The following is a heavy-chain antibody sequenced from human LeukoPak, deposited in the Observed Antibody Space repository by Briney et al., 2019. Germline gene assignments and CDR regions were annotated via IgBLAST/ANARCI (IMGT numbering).Heavy chain of an antibody. CDR1: GFTFSSYA. D-gene: IGHD2-8*01. J-gene: IGHJ5*02. V-gene: IGHV3-30*09. Sequence: GGSLRLSCAASGFTFSSYAMNWVRQAPGKGLEWVATVSYDGTDTSYADSVKGRFAIFRDNSKNTLYLQMNSLRTEDTAVYYCVRVSGFCTNGVCPSFDPWGQGTLVTVSS. CDR3: VRVSGFCTNGVCPSFDP. CDR2: VSYDGTDT.